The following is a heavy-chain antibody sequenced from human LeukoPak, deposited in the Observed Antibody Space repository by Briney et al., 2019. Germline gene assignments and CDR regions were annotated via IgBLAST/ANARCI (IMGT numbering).Heavy chain of an antibody. CDR3: ARDHNRGMDV. D-gene: IGHD1-1*01. V-gene: IGHV3-53*01. J-gene: IGHJ6*02. CDR1: GLAFSAYK. CDR2: IYSGGST. Sequence: GGSLRLSCAASGLAFSAYKMHWVRQAPGKGLEWVSVIYSGGSTYYADSVKGRFTISRDNSKNTLYLQMNSLRAEDTAVYYCARDHNRGMDVWGQGTTVTVSS.